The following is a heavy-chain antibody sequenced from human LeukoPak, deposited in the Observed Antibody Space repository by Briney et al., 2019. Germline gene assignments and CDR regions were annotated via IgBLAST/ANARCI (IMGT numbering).Heavy chain of an antibody. CDR1: GFPFGGYA. J-gene: IGHJ6*02. CDR3: TREMWSGYPGRYGMDV. CDR2: IRSKAYGGTT. Sequence: GGSQRLSCTASGFPFGGYAMSWVRQAPGKGLEWVGFIRSKAYGGTTEYAASVKGRFTISRDDSKSIAYLQMNSLKTEDTAVYYCTREMWSGYPGRYGMDVWGQGTTVTVSS. V-gene: IGHV3-49*04. D-gene: IGHD5-12*01.